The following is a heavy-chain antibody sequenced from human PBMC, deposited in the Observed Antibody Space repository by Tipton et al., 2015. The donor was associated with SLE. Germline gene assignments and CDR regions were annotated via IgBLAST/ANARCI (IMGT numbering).Heavy chain of an antibody. V-gene: IGHV4-59*01. CDR3: ARSTTTMNLARFVF. CDR2: ISYGNT. Sequence: GLVKPSETLSLTCTVSNGSISSYYWSWIRQPPGKGLEWLGYISYGNTKYNPSLRSRRTISVDTSKNQFSLRLSSVTAADTAVYFCARSTTTMNLARFVFWGLGTLVSVSS. D-gene: IGHD4-17*01. CDR1: NGSISSYY. J-gene: IGHJ4*02.